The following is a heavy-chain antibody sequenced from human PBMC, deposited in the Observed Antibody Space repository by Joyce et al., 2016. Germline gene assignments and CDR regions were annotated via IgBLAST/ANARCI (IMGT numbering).Heavy chain of an antibody. CDR3: AREYGGTFYFDY. D-gene: IGHD4-23*01. CDR1: GFSFSGYY. Sequence: QVQLVQSGAEVKNPGASVKVSCKASGFSFSGYYIHWVGQAPGQGLEWMGWIKPDRGDTSYAQKFQGRVTMTRDTSISTVYLELGRLTSDDTALYYCAREYGGTFYFDYWGQVTLVTVSS. V-gene: IGHV1-2*02. CDR2: IKPDRGDT. J-gene: IGHJ4*02.